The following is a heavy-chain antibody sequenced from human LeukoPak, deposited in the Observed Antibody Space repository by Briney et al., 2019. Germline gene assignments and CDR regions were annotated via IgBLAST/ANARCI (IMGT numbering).Heavy chain of an antibody. CDR3: AKDRRDVLRFLEWLLPFDY. J-gene: IGHJ4*02. V-gene: IGHV3-9*01. CDR1: GFTFDDYA. CDR2: ISWNSGSI. D-gene: IGHD3-3*01. Sequence: PGRSLRLSCAASGFTFDDYAMHWVRQAPGKGLEWVSGISWNSGSIGYADSVKGRFTISRDNSKNTLYLQMNSLRAEDTAVYYCAKDRRDVLRFLEWLLPFDYWGQGTLVTVSS.